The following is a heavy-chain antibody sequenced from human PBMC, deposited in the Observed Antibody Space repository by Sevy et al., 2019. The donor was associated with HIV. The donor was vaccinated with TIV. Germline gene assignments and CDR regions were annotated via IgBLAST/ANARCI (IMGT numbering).Heavy chain of an antibody. CDR1: GGSISSGSYY. J-gene: IGHJ4*02. D-gene: IGHD5-18*01. V-gene: IGHV4-61*02. CDR3: ARAKGYSEGLEVLGIYFDD. Sequence: SETLSLTCTVSGGSISSGSYYWSWIRQPAGKGLEWIGRIYTSGSTNYNPSLKSRVTISVDTSKNQFSLKLSSVTAADTAVYYCARAKGYSEGLEVLGIYFDDWGQGTLVTVSS. CDR2: IYTSGST.